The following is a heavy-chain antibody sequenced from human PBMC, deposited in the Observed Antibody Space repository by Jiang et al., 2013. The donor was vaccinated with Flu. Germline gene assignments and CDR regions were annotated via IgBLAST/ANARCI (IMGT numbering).Heavy chain of an antibody. CDR2: IYSGGST. D-gene: IGHD2-2*01. Sequence: VQLLESGGGLIQPGGSLRLSCAASGFTVSSNYMSWVRQAPGKGLEWVSVIYSGGSTYYADSVKGRFTISRDNSKNTLYLQMNSLRAEDTAVYYCARGVVVLGDNDAFDIWGQGTMVTVSS. CDR1: GFTVSSNY. V-gene: IGHV3-53*01. J-gene: IGHJ3*02. CDR3: ARGVVVLGDNDAFDI.